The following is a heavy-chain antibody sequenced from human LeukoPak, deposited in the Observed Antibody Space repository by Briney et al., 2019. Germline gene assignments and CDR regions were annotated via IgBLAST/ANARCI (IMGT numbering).Heavy chain of an antibody. CDR3: ARGGPGASVVVTAAPFVI. Sequence: SETLSLTCAVYGGSFSGYYWSWLREPRGKGGEWVGEINDSGRTNYNPSLKSRVTISVDTSKTQFSLKLSSVTAADTAVYYCARGGPGASVVVTAAPFVIWGQGTMVTVSS. CDR2: INDSGRT. CDR1: GGSFSGYY. V-gene: IGHV4-34*01. D-gene: IGHD2-21*02. J-gene: IGHJ3*02.